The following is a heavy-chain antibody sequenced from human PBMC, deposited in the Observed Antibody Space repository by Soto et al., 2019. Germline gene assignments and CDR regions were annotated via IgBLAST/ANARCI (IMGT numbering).Heavy chain of an antibody. CDR1: GFTFSNYA. CDR2: ISTSGGST. Sequence: PGGSLRLSCAASGFTFSNYAMSWVRQAPGKGLEWVSSISTSGGSTYYADPVKGRFAISRDNSRNTLYLQMNSLRAEDTAVYYCAKAGGSSTSSWFDPWGHGTLVTVSS. D-gene: IGHD2-2*01. V-gene: IGHV3-23*01. J-gene: IGHJ5*02. CDR3: AKAGGSSTSSWFDP.